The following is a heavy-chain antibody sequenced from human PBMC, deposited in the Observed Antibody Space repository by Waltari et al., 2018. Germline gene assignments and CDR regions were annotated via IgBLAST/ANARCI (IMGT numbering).Heavy chain of an antibody. Sequence: EVQRLESGGGWVQPGRSLRASCAASGFSFSRYAMGWVGQAPGKEMEWVAASSGSGGSTYYADSVKDRFTISRDKSKNTLYLKMNSLRAEDTAVYYCAKDSGTTDYWGQGTLVTVSS. CDR2: SSGSGGST. V-gene: IGHV3-23*01. CDR1: GFSFSRYA. CDR3: AKDSGTTDY. J-gene: IGHJ4*02. D-gene: IGHD1-7*01.